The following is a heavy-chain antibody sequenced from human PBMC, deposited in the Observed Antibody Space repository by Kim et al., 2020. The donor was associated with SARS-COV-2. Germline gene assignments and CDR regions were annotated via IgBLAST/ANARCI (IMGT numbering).Heavy chain of an antibody. Sequence: RKSRVTISVDTSKNQFSLKLSSVTAADTAVYYCARARGLGGRGRSYYFDYWGQGTLVTVSS. CDR3: ARARGLGGRGRSYYFDY. J-gene: IGHJ4*02. V-gene: IGHV4-34*01. D-gene: IGHD4-17*01.